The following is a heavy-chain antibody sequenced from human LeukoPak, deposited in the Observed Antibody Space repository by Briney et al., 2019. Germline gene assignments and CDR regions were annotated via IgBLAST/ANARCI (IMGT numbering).Heavy chain of an antibody. D-gene: IGHD2-2*01. CDR3: ARVLVVPAASATNSYYYYMDV. Sequence: SETLSLTCTVSGGSISSSSYCWGWIRQPPGKGLEWIGSIYYSGSTYYNPSLKSRVTISVDTSKNQFSLKLSSVTAADTAVYYCARVLVVPAASATNSYYYYMDVWGKGTTVTVSS. CDR2: IYYSGST. J-gene: IGHJ6*03. V-gene: IGHV4-39*07. CDR1: GGSISSSSYC.